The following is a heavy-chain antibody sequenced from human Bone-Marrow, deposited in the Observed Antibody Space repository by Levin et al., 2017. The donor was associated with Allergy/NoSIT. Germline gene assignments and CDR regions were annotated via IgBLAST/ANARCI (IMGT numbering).Heavy chain of an antibody. CDR1: GFTFSSYA. CDR2: ISGSGGST. J-gene: IGHJ3*02. Sequence: GGSLRLSCAASGFTFSSYAMSWVRQAPGKGLEWVSAISGSGGSTYYADSVKGRFTISRDNSKNTLYLQMNSLRAEDTAVYYCAKGRITMIVVVIPGDAFDIWGQGTMVTVSS. D-gene: IGHD3-22*01. CDR3: AKGRITMIVVVIPGDAFDI. V-gene: IGHV3-23*01.